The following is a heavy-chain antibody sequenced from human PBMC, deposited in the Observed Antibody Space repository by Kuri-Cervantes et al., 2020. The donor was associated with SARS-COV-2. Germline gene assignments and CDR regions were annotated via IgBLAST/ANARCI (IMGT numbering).Heavy chain of an antibody. Sequence: GGSLRLSCAASGFTFSNAWMNWVRQAPGKGLEWVGRIKSKTDGGTTDYAAPVKGRFTISRDDTKNTLYLQMNSLRAEDTAVYYCARVGPTAKGYSGYPNDYTYYYYGMDVWGQGTTVTVSS. CDR3: ARVGPTAKGYSGYPNDYTYYYYGMDV. V-gene: IGHV3-15*07. CDR1: GFTFSNAW. D-gene: IGHD5-12*01. J-gene: IGHJ6*01. CDR2: IKSKTDGGTT.